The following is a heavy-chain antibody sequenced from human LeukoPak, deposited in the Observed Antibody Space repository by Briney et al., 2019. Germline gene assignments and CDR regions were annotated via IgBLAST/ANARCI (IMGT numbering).Heavy chain of an antibody. V-gene: IGHV3-21*01. Sequence: GGSLRLSCAASGVTFSSYTMNWGRQGPGKGLEGGSCISSSSTYIYYADSVKGRFTISRDNAKTSLYLQVTSLRAEDTAVYYCARGEDSYGPLDYYYYMDVWGKGTTVTVSS. J-gene: IGHJ6*03. D-gene: IGHD5-18*01. CDR1: GVTFSSYT. CDR2: ISSSSTYI. CDR3: ARGEDSYGPLDYYYYMDV.